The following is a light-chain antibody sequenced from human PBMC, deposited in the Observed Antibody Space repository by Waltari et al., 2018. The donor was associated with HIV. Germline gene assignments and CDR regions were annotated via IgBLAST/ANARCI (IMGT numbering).Light chain of an antibody. J-gene: IGKJ1*01. CDR2: DAS. CDR1: QGITNS. V-gene: IGKV1-NL1*01. Sequence: DIQMTQSPSSLSASVGDRVTITCRASQGITNSLAWYQQGPGRAPRLLLYDASRLERGVPSRFTGSESATDYTLTITSLQPEDSATYYCQQYYKTPRTFGRGTRVE. CDR3: QQYYKTPRT.